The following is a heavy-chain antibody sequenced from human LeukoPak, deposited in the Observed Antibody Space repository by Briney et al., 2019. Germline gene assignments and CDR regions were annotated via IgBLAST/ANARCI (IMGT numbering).Heavy chain of an antibody. D-gene: IGHD1-26*01. Sequence: GGSLRLSCAASGFSFSGYSMNWVRQAPGKGLEWVSSISSGSTYKYYADSVKGRFTISRDNAKNSLYLHMNSLRAEDTAVYYCARDRRTSGSYPLAYWGQGTPVTVSS. J-gene: IGHJ4*02. CDR1: GFSFSGYS. CDR3: ARDRRTSGSYPLAY. V-gene: IGHV3-21*01. CDR2: ISSGSTYK.